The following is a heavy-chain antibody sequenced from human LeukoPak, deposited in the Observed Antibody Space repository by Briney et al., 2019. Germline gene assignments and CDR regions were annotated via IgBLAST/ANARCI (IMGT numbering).Heavy chain of an antibody. D-gene: IGHD6-19*01. J-gene: IGHJ4*02. Sequence: GGSLRLSCAASGFTFSSYAMHWVRQAPGKGLEWVAVISYDGSNKYYADSVKGRFTISRDNSKNTLYLQMNSLRAEDTAVYYCASEAGYSSGWTEAFDYWGQGTLVTVSS. CDR1: GFTFSSYA. CDR3: ASEAGYSSGWTEAFDY. V-gene: IGHV3-30*04. CDR2: ISYDGSNK.